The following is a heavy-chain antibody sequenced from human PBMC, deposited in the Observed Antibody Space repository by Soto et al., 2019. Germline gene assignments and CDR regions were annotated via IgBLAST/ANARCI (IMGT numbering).Heavy chain of an antibody. V-gene: IGHV5-51*01. D-gene: IGHD3-22*01. CDR1: GYSFTSYW. CDR2: IYPGDSDT. CDR3: PRQAAGYYEVDY. Sequence: GESLKISCKGSGYSFTSYWIGWGRQMPGKGLEWMGIIYPGDSDTRYSPSFQGQFTITAEKSLSTAYLQRSSLKTSVTAMYCGPRQAAGYYEVDYWGQGTLVTVSS. J-gene: IGHJ4*02.